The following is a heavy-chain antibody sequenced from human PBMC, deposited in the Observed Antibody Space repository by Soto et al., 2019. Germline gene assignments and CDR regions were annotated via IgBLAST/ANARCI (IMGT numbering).Heavy chain of an antibody. CDR1: GGTFSSYV. Sequence: QVQLVQSGAEVKKPGSSVKVSCKASGGTFSSYVISWVRQAPGQGLEWMGGIIPIFGTANYAQKFQGRVTITADESTSTAYVELSSLRSEDTAVYYCARGPPGSSSWYWYFDLWGRGTLVSVSS. D-gene: IGHD6-13*01. CDR2: IIPIFGTA. V-gene: IGHV1-69*01. J-gene: IGHJ2*01. CDR3: ARGPPGSSSWYWYFDL.